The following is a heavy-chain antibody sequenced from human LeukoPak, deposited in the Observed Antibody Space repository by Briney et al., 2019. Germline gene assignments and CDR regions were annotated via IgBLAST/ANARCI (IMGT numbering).Heavy chain of an antibody. CDR1: GFVFSGDA. CDR2: VTGSGGAT. Sequence: VGSLRLSSAPSGFVFSGDAMGWVREGPGEGLEWVSAVTGSGGATFYADSLRGQFTISRDNSKNTVYLQMNSLKAEDTAVYYCAKDDPETLGQGTLVTVSS. J-gene: IGHJ5*02. V-gene: IGHV3-23*01. CDR3: AKDDPET.